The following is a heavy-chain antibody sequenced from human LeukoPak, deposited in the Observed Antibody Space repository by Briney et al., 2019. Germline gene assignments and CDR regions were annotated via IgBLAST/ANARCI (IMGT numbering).Heavy chain of an antibody. Sequence: GGSLRLSCAASGFTFSSYSMNWVRQAPGKGLEWVSSISSSSSYIYYADSVKGRFTISRDNAKNSLYLQMYSLRAEDTAVYYCARVVDIAVAGTLFDYWGQGTLVTVSS. CDR2: ISSSSSYI. CDR3: ARVVDIAVAGTLFDY. J-gene: IGHJ4*02. CDR1: GFTFSSYS. V-gene: IGHV3-21*01. D-gene: IGHD6-19*01.